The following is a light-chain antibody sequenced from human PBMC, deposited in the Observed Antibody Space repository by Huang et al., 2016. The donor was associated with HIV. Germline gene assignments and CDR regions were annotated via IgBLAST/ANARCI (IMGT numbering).Light chain of an antibody. CDR2: LGS. J-gene: IGKJ4*01. CDR1: QSLLHSNTYNY. CDR3: MQALQTPLT. V-gene: IGKV2-28*01. Sequence: DIVMTQSPLSLPVTPGEPASISCRSSQSLLHSNTYNYVEWYLQKPGQSPQLLIYLGSNRASGVPDRFSGSGSGTDFTLKISRVEAEDVGVYYCMQALQTPLTFGGGTKVEIK.